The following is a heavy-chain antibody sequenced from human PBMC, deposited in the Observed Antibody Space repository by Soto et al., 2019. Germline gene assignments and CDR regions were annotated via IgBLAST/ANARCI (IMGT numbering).Heavy chain of an antibody. CDR1: GGSISSGGSF. CDR3: AREPSI. J-gene: IGHJ4*02. CDR2: IYYSGGT. V-gene: IGHV4-31*03. Sequence: QVQLQESGAGLVKPSQTLSLTCTVSGGSISSGGSFWNWIRQHPGKCLEWIGYIYYSGGTYYNPSLKGRVTISVDTSTNQFSLSLSSVTAADTAVYYCAREPSIWGQGTLGTVSS.